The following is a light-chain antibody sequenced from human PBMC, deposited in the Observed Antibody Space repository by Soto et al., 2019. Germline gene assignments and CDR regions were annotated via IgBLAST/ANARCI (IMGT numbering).Light chain of an antibody. J-gene: IGLJ3*02. CDR3: SSYTRSSTVV. V-gene: IGLV2-14*01. Sequence: QSVLTQPASVSGSPGQSVTISCSGSSSDVGAYNYVSWYQRHPGKAPKLMIYDVTNRPSGVSNRFSGSKSGNTASLTISGRQAEDEADYFCSSYTRSSTVVFGGGTKLTVL. CDR2: DVT. CDR1: SSDVGAYNY.